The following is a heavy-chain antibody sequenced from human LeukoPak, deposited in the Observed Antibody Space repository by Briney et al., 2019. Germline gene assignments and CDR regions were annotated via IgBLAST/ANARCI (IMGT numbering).Heavy chain of an antibody. D-gene: IGHD3-3*01. J-gene: IGHJ4*02. Sequence: SETLSLTCTVSGGSISSYYWSWIRQPPGKGLEWIGYIYYSGSTNYNPSLKSRVTISVDTSKNQFSLKLSSVTAADTAVYYCARARITIFGVAPIDYWGQGTLVTVSS. CDR1: GGSISSYY. CDR2: IYYSGST. CDR3: ARARITIFGVAPIDY. V-gene: IGHV4-59*01.